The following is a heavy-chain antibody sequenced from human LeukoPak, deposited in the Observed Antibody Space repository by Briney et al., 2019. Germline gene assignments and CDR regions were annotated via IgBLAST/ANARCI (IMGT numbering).Heavy chain of an antibody. CDR3: TGAAPGKKLFDY. D-gene: IGHD6-13*01. CDR2: IKQDGSEK. V-gene: IGHV3-7*01. J-gene: IGHJ4*02. Sequence: GGSLRLSCAASGFTFSSYWMSWVRQAPGKGLEWVANIKQDGSEKYYVDSVKGRFTISRDNAKNSLYLQMNDLRVEDTAIYYCTGAAPGKKLFDYWGQGALVTVSS. CDR1: GFTFSSYW.